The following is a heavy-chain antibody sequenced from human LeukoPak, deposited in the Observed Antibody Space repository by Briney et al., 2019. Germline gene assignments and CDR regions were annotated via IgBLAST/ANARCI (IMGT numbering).Heavy chain of an antibody. V-gene: IGHV3-48*01. CDR1: GFTFSTYS. J-gene: IGHJ4*02. CDR3: ANDLGWIQLNLG. CDR2: ISGSSSTI. D-gene: IGHD5-18*01. Sequence: GGSLRLSCAASGFTFSTYSMNWVRQAPGKGLEWVSYISGSSSTIYYADSVKGRFTISRDNSKNTLYLQMNSLRAEDTAVYYCANDLGWIQLNLGRGQGTLVTVSS.